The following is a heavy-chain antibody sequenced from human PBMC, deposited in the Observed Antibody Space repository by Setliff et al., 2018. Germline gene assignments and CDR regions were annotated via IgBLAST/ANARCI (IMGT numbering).Heavy chain of an antibody. CDR3: ARERMYYNFWSGYSDY. CDR1: GGSFSGYY. Sequence: ASETLSLTCAVYGGSFSGYYWSWIRQPPGKGLEWIGYIYYSGSTNYNPSLKSRVTISVDTSRNQFSLKLSSVTAADTAVYYCARERMYYNFWSGYSDYWGQGTLVTVSS. V-gene: IGHV4-34*01. J-gene: IGHJ4*02. CDR2: IYYSGST. D-gene: IGHD3-3*01.